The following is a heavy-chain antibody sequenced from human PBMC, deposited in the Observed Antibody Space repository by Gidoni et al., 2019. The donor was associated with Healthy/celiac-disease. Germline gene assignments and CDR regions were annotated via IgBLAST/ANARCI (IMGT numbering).Heavy chain of an antibody. Sequence: QLQLQESGPGLVKPSETLSLTCTVSGGSISSSSYYWGWIRQPPGKGLEWIGSIYYSGSTYYNPSLKSRVTISVDTSKNQFSLKLSSVTAADTAVYYCARHKGGIAAFGFGWYFDLWGRGTLVTVSS. CDR1: GGSISSSSYY. CDR3: ARHKGGIAAFGFGWYFDL. V-gene: IGHV4-39*01. CDR2: IYYSGST. J-gene: IGHJ2*01. D-gene: IGHD6-25*01.